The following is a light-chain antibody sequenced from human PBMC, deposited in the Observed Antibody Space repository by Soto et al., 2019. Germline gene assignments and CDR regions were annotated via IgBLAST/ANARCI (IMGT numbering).Light chain of an antibody. V-gene: IGKV3-20*01. CDR2: RAS. J-gene: IGKJ1*01. Sequence: VMPPSPSTLSVIPGERAPLSCRASQSISSNLAWYQQKPGQAPRLLISRASSRATGIPDRFSGSGSGTDFTLTISRLEPEDFAVYYCQQYGTSPRTFGQGTKVDIK. CDR3: QQYGTSPRT. CDR1: QSISSN.